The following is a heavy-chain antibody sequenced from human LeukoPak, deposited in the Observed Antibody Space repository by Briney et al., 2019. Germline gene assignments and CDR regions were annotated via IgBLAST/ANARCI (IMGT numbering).Heavy chain of an antibody. Sequence: PGGSLRLSCAASGFIFSSYWMGWVRQAPRQGLERVANIKRDGSEKYYVDSVKGRFTISRDKAQNSLYLQMNSLRAEDTAVYYCARDKEAAVDFWSGYYPLWGQGTLVTVSS. CDR2: IKRDGSEK. D-gene: IGHD3-3*01. V-gene: IGHV3-7*01. CDR3: ARDKEAAVDFWSGYYPL. J-gene: IGHJ4*02. CDR1: GFIFSSYW.